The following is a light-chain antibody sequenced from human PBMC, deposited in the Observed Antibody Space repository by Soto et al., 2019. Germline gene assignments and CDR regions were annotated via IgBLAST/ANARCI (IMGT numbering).Light chain of an antibody. Sequence: DIQMTQSPSSLSASVGYRVTTTCRASQSISSYLNWYQQKPGKAPKLLIYAASSLQSGVPSRFSGSGSGTDFTLTISSLQPEDFATYYCQQSYSTPRTFGGGTKVDI. CDR3: QQSYSTPRT. V-gene: IGKV1-39*01. CDR1: QSISSY. CDR2: AAS. J-gene: IGKJ4*01.